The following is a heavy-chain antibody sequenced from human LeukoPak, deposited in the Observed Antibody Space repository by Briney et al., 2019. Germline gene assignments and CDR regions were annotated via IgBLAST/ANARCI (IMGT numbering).Heavy chain of an antibody. CDR3: ARGSGEQSGYNSGPDYFDY. CDR1: GGSISSGGYS. J-gene: IGHJ4*02. V-gene: IGHV4-30-2*01. D-gene: IGHD6-19*01. Sequence: PSETLSLTCAVSGGSISSGGYSWSWIRQPPGKGLEWIGYIYHSGSTYYNPSLKNRVTISVDRSKNQFSLKLSSVTAADTAVYYCARGSGEQSGYNSGPDYFDYWGQGTLVTVSS. CDR2: IYHSGST.